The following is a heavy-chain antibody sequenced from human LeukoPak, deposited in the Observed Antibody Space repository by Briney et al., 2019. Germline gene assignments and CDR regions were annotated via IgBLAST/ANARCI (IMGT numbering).Heavy chain of an antibody. D-gene: IGHD1-26*01. J-gene: IGHJ6*03. V-gene: IGHV1-18*01. Sequence: GASVKVSCKASGYTFTSYGITWVRQAPGQGLEWMGWISSYNGNTNYAQKFQGRFTMTTDTSTTTVSMELRSLRSDETAVYYCARVGIRGSFYYYYYMDVWGKGTTVTISS. CDR3: ARVGIRGSFYYYYYMDV. CDR1: GYTFTSYG. CDR2: ISSYNGNT.